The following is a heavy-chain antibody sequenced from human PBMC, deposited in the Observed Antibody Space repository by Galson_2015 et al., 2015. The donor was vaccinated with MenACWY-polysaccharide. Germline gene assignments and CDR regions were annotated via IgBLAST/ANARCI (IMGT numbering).Heavy chain of an antibody. CDR3: AREGSRIVFHAFDI. CDR1: GSRFSNSG. V-gene: IGHV3-33*01. Sequence: SLRLSCAAAGSRFSNSGMHWVRQAPGKGLEWVAVIQYDGSNKVYADSVKVRFTISRDNSKNTVFLEMNTLGVEDTAVYYCAREGSRIVFHAFDIWGQGTMVTVSS. J-gene: IGHJ3*02. D-gene: IGHD2-2*01. CDR2: IQYDGSNK.